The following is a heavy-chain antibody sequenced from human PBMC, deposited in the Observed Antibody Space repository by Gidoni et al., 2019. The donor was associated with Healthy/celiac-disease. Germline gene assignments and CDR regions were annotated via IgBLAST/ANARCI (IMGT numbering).Heavy chain of an antibody. Sequence: QVQLVESGGGVVQPGRSLRLSCAASGFTFSSYGMHWVRQAPGKGLEWVAVIWYDGSNKYYADSVKGRFTISRDNSKNTLYLQMNSLRAEDTAVYYCARDKGRDYYYYMDVWGKGTTVTVSS. CDR2: IWYDGSNK. CDR3: ARDKGRDYYYYMDV. CDR1: GFTFSSYG. J-gene: IGHJ6*03. V-gene: IGHV3-33*01.